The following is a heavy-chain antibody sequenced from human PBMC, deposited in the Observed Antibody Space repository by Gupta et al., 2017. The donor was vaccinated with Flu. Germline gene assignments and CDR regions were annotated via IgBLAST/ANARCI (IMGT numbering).Heavy chain of an antibody. CDR2: VYYSGST. Sequence: QLQLQESGPGLVKPSETLSLTCTVSGASISSRDYYWGWIRQPPGKGLEWIGSVYYSGSTYYNPSLKSRVTISVDTSKSQFSLKLSSVTAADTAVYYCVGLTYDFWKGLDVWGRGTTVTVSS. D-gene: IGHD3-3*01. CDR3: VGLTYDFWKGLDV. J-gene: IGHJ6*02. CDR1: GASISSRDYY. V-gene: IGHV4-39*01.